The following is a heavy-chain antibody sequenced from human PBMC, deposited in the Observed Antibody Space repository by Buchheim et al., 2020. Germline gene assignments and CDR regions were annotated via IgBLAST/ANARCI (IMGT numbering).Heavy chain of an antibody. CDR1: GGSFSGYY. Sequence: QVQLQQWGAGLLKPSETLSLTCAVYGGSFSGYYWSWIRQPPGKGLEWIGEIYHSGSTNYNPSLKSRVTISVDKSKNQFSLKLSSVTAADTAVYYCARDSRGSGWPYYYYMDVWGKGTT. D-gene: IGHD6-19*01. J-gene: IGHJ6*03. CDR3: ARDSRGSGWPYYYYMDV. CDR2: IYHSGST. V-gene: IGHV4-34*01.